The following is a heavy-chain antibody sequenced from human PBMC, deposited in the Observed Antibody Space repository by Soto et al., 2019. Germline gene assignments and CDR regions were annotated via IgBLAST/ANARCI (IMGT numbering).Heavy chain of an antibody. CDR2: ISGSGGTA. V-gene: IGHV3-23*01. D-gene: IGHD1-1*01. CDR1: ESPFSSYA. J-gene: IGHJ4*02. CDR3: AKGRGQNWNFDY. Sequence: EVQLLESGGGSVQPGGSRSLSCAASESPFSSYAMLWVGRPPGRGLEWVSSISGSGGTAYSADSVKGRFSISRDSLVNTLYLQMNSLRAEDTAVYYCAKGRGQNWNFDYWGQGTLVTVSP.